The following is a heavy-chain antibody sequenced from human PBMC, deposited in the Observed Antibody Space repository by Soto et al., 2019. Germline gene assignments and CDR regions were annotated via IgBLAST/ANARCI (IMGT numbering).Heavy chain of an antibody. CDR1: GGTFSSYA. D-gene: IGHD7-27*01. V-gene: IGHV1-69*13. CDR2: IIPIFGTA. CDR3: ARGTGVRYFDY. J-gene: IGHJ4*02. Sequence: GASVKVSCKASGGTFSSYAISWVRQAPGQGLEWMGGIIPIFGTANYAQKFQGRVTITADESTSTAYMELSRLRSDDTAVYYCARGTGVRYFDYWGQGTLVTVSS.